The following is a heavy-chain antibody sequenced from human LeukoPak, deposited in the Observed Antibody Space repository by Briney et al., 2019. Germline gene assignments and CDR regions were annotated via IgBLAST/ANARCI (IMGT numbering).Heavy chain of an antibody. CDR3: ARAGYSSAWADLEYVDY. D-gene: IGHD6-19*01. Sequence: SETLSLTCTVSGGSINNYYWSWIRLPAGKGLEWIGRIYTTGSSNYNPSLKGRVTISVDKSKNQFSLNLSSVTAADTAIYYCARAGYSSAWADLEYVDYWGQGIPVTVSS. J-gene: IGHJ4*02. CDR1: GGSINNYY. CDR2: IYTTGSS. V-gene: IGHV4-4*07.